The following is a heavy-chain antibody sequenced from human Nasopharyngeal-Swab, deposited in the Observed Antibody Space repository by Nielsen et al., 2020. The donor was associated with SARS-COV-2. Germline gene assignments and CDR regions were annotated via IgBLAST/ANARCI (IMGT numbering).Heavy chain of an antibody. CDR1: GFTFSRYW. CDR2: IDVDGRRT. Sequence: GGSLRLSCAASGFTFSRYWMHWVRLPPGKGREWVSQIDVDGRRTTYADSVKGRFTTPRDNAKNTLYLQMNSLRAEDTAVYYCVRGGLGTGLENWGQGTLVTVSS. D-gene: IGHD1-14*01. V-gene: IGHV3-74*01. J-gene: IGHJ4*02. CDR3: VRGGLGTGLEN.